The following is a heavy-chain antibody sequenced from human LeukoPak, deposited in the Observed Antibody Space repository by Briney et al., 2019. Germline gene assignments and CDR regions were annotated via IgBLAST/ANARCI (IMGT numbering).Heavy chain of an antibody. D-gene: IGHD6-19*01. V-gene: IGHV4-34*01. CDR1: GGSFSGYY. Sequence: PSETLSLTCAVYGGSFSGYYWSWIRQPPGKGLEWIGEINHSGSTNYNPSLKSRVTISVDTSKNQFSLKLSSVTAADTAVYYCARKAVAGPNFDYWGQGTLVTVSS. CDR2: INHSGST. J-gene: IGHJ4*02. CDR3: ARKAVAGPNFDY.